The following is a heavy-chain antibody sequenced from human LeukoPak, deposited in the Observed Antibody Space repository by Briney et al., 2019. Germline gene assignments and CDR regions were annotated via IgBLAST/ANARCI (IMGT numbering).Heavy chain of an antibody. CDR1: GDSISGGHY. Sequence: SQTLSLTCTVSGDSISGGHYWSWVRQPPGKGLEWIGYIYHNGITNYTPSLKSRVIISVDTSKNQFSLKVTSVTAADTAVYYCARADTVATIWVSWGQGTLVTVSS. CDR2: IYHNGIT. J-gene: IGHJ5*02. D-gene: IGHD5-12*01. CDR3: ARADTVATIWVS. V-gene: IGHV4-30-2*01.